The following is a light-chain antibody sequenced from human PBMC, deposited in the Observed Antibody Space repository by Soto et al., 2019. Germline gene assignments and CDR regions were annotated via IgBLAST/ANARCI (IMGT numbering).Light chain of an antibody. Sequence: DIQMTQSPSSLSASVGDRVTITCRASQSVTSYLNWYQQKPGKAPELLIHAASRLQSGVPSRFSGSGSGTDFTLTISSLQPEDFATYYCQQTYGTPQTFGQGTKVDIK. J-gene: IGKJ1*01. CDR3: QQTYGTPQT. V-gene: IGKV1-39*01. CDR1: QSVTSY. CDR2: AAS.